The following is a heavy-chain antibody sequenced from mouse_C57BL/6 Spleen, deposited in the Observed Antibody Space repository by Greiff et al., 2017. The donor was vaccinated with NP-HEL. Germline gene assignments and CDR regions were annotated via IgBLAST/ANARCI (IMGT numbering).Heavy chain of an antibody. D-gene: IGHD1-1*01. CDR1: GYAFSSSW. V-gene: IGHV1-82*01. CDR3: ARSPHYDCSDESSFDN. Sequence: VHVKQSGPELVQPGASVKLSCKASGYAFSSSWMNWVKQRPGKGLEWIGRICAGAGDTTYNGTFTGKAKLIGDKSTRTAHMQLSSLTSEDSAVYISARSPHYDCSDESSFDNWGEGTTLTVSS. CDR2: ICAGAGDT. J-gene: IGHJ2*01.